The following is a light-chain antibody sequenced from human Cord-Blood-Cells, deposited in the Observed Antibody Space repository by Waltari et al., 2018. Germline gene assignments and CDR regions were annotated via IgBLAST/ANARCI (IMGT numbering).Light chain of an antibody. J-gene: IGLJ3*02. CDR1: SSDVGGYNY. V-gene: IGLV2-11*01. Sequence: QSALTQPRSVSGSPGQSVTISCTGTSSDVGGYNYVSWYQQHPGKAPKLMFYDVSKRPSGVPDPFSGSTSGTTASLTISGLQAEDEADYYCCSYAGSYTPNWVFGGGTKLTVL. CDR3: CSYAGSYTPNWV. CDR2: DVS.